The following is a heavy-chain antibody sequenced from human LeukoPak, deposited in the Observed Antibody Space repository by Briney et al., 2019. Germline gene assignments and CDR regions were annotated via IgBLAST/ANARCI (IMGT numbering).Heavy chain of an antibody. CDR2: IYYSGST. Sequence: SETLSLTCTVSGGSVSSGSYYWSWIRQPPGKGLEWIGYIYYSGSTNYNPSLKSRVTISVDTSKNQFSLKLSSVTAADTAVYYCARSWVPQIAAATNAIDYWGQGTLVTVSS. J-gene: IGHJ4*02. CDR3: ARSWVPQIAAATNAIDY. V-gene: IGHV4-61*01. D-gene: IGHD6-13*01. CDR1: GGSVSSGSYY.